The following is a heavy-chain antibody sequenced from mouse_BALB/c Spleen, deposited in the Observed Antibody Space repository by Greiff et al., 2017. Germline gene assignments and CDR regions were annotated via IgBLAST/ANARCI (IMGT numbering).Heavy chain of an antibody. V-gene: IGHV5-6-4*01. CDR1: GFTFSSYT. Sequence: EVQLVESGGGLVKPGGSLKLSCAASGFTFSSYTMSWVRQTPEKRLEWVATISSGGSYTYYPDSVKGRFTISRDNAKNTLYLQMSSLKSEDTAMYYCTRVDYGNSSMDDWGQGTSVTVSS. CDR2: ISSGGSYT. CDR3: TRVDYGNSSMDD. D-gene: IGHD2-1*01. J-gene: IGHJ4*01.